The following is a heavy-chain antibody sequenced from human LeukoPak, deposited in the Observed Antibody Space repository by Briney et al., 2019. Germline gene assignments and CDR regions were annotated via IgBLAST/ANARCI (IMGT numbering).Heavy chain of an antibody. D-gene: IGHD3-22*01. V-gene: IGHV3-48*01. CDR1: GFTFSSYE. Sequence: GGSLRLSCAASGFTFSSYEMNWVRQAPGKGLEWVSYISSSSSTIYYADSVKGRFTISRDNAKNSLYLQMNSLRAEDTAVYYCARGFYYDSSGGQGTLVTVSS. CDR2: ISSSSSTI. CDR3: ARGFYYDSS. J-gene: IGHJ4*02.